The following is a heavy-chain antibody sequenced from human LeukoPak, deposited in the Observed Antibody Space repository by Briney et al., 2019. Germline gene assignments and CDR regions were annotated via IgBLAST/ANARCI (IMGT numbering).Heavy chain of an antibody. D-gene: IGHD2-2*01. Sequence: PGGSLRLSCAASGFTFSSNSMTWVLQAPGKGLEWVSTINNNGVSTFYADPVRGRFTISRDNSKNTLYLHMNSLSAEDTAVYYCAKDSFSTRWGQGTLVTVSS. CDR1: GFTFSSNS. CDR2: INNNGVST. V-gene: IGHV3-23*01. CDR3: AKDSFSTR. J-gene: IGHJ4*02.